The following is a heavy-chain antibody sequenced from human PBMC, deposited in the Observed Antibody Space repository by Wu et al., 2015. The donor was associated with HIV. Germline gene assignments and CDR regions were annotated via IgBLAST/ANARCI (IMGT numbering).Heavy chain of an antibody. D-gene: IGHD3-10*01. V-gene: IGHV1-2*02. CDR2: INPNSGGT. Sequence: QVHLVQSGAEVKKPGASVKVSCKASGYSFTGNYMHWVRQAPGQGLEWMGWINPNSGGTNYAQKFQGRVTMTTDTSTSTAYMELRSLRSDDTAVYYCARAGQYRGDVWGQGTTVTVSS. J-gene: IGHJ6*02. CDR3: ARAGQYRGDV. CDR1: GYSFTGNY.